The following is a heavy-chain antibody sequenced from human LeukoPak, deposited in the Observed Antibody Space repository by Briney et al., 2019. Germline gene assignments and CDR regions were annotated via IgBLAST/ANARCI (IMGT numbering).Heavy chain of an antibody. D-gene: IGHD3-10*01. CDR1: GFTFSSSA. Sequence: GGSLRLSCAASGFTFSSSAMTWVRQAPGKGLECVSSISGSGGRTYYADSVKGRFTISRDNSKNTVYLQMNSLRAEDTAVYYCAKRAISRTMVRGVPYWGQGTLVTVSS. CDR2: ISGSGGRT. CDR3: AKRAISRTMVRGVPY. V-gene: IGHV3-23*01. J-gene: IGHJ4*02.